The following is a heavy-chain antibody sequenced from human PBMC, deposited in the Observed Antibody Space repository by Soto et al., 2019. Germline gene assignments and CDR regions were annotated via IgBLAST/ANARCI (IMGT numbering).Heavy chain of an antibody. CDR2: TDYSGNT. V-gene: IGHV4-59*08. D-gene: IGHD6-19*01. CDR3: ARAVGDPLYYLDD. J-gene: IGHJ4*02. Sequence: QVQLQESGPGLVRPSETLSLTCTVSSDSISSYYWIWIRQSPGKGLEWIGYTDYSGNTTYNPSLTSRVTISGDTSKNQFSLRLSSVTAADTAVYYCARAVGDPLYYLDDWGQGTLVTVSS. CDR1: SDSISSYY.